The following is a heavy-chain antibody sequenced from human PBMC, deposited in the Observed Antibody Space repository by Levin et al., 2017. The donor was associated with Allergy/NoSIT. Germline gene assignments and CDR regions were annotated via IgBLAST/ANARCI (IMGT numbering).Heavy chain of an antibody. CDR3: VAAAGGY. J-gene: IGHJ4*02. CDR1: GFTFSNVW. D-gene: IGHD6-13*01. V-gene: IGHV3-15*05. Sequence: GESLKISCAASGFTFSNVWMNWVRQAPGKGLEWVGRIKSITDGGTTDYAAPVKGRFIIPRDDSKNTLYLHLNSLITEDTAVYYCVAAAGGYWGQGTRVTVSS. CDR2: IKSITDGGTT.